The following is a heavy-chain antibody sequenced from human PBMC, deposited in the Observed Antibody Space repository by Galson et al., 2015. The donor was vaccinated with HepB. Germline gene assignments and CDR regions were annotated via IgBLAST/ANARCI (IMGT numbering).Heavy chain of an antibody. Sequence: SLRLSCAASGLTVSNNDMSWVRQAPGKGLEWVSLIYSGGNTYSADSVKGRFTISRDNSKNTVYLQMNSLRAEDTAVYYCGRVSDGEGKLWGQGTMVTVSS. V-gene: IGHV3-53*01. CDR3: GRVSDGEGKL. J-gene: IGHJ3*01. CDR1: GLTVSNND. D-gene: IGHD4-17*01. CDR2: IYSGGNT.